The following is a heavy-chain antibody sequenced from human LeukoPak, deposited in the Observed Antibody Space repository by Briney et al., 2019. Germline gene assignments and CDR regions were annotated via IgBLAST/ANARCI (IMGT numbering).Heavy chain of an antibody. V-gene: IGHV1-2*02. D-gene: IGHD2-8*01. CDR2: INPDSGGT. Sequence: ASVKVSCKASGYTFTGYYMHWVRQAPGQGLEWMGWINPDSGGTNYAQKFQGRVTMTRNTSISTAYMELSRLRSDDTAVYYCARPLLPYCTNGVCYEAGRLWFDPWGQGTLVTVSS. CDR3: ARPLLPYCTNGVCYEAGRLWFDP. CDR1: GYTFTGYY. J-gene: IGHJ5*02.